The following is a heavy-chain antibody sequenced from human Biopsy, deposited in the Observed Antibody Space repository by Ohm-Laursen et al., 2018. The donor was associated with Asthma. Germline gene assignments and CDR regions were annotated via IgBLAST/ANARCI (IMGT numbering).Heavy chain of an antibody. J-gene: IGHJ4*02. Sequence: TLSLTWAVSGASITTSPSYWSWLRLLPGKGLEWIGCIYYSGETFFNPSLKNPLFMSLDSSKNQFSLKMASVTVADTAEYFCARNLPGYTYGPFEDWGQGTLVTVSS. V-gene: IGHV4-31*11. CDR2: IYYSGET. CDR1: GASITTSPSY. D-gene: IGHD5-18*01. CDR3: ARNLPGYTYGPFED.